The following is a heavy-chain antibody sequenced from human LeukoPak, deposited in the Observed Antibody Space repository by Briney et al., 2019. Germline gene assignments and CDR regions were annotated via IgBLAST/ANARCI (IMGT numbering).Heavy chain of an antibody. V-gene: IGHV5-51*01. CDR3: ARLNGRPVDS. Sequence: GESLKISCNASGYNFMIYWIAWVRQLPGQGLEWMGIIYPGDSDTRYSPSFQGQVTISADKTNSTTFLQWSSLKASDSGMYYCARLNGRPVDSWGQGTLVTVSS. CDR1: GYNFMIYW. CDR2: IYPGDSDT. J-gene: IGHJ4*02. D-gene: IGHD2-8*01.